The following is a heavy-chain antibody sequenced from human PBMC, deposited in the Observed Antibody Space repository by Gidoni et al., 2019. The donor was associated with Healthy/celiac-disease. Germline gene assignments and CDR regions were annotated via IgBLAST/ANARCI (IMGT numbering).Heavy chain of an antibody. J-gene: IGHJ4*02. CDR1: GYTFTSYY. Sequence: QVQLVQSGAEVKKPGASVKVSCKASGYTFTSYYMHWLRQAPGQGLEWMGIINPSGGSTSYAQKFQGRVTMTRDTSTSTVYMELSSLRSEDTAVYYCARSKPEGFWSGMSHFDYWGQGTLVTVSS. D-gene: IGHD3-3*01. CDR2: INPSGGST. V-gene: IGHV1-46*03. CDR3: ARSKPEGFWSGMSHFDY.